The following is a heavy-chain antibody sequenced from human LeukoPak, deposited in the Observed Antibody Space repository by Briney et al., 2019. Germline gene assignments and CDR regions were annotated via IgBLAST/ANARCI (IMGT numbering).Heavy chain of an antibody. CDR2: IYYSGST. CDR3: ARQGIAVAGIDY. CDR1: GGSISSSSYY. V-gene: IGHV4-39*01. J-gene: IGHJ4*02. Sequence: SETLSLTCTVSGGSISSSSYYWGWIRQPPGKGLEWIGSIYYSGSTYYNPSLKSRVTISVDTSKNQFSLKLSSVAAADTAVYYCARQGIAVAGIDYWGQGTLVTVSS. D-gene: IGHD6-19*01.